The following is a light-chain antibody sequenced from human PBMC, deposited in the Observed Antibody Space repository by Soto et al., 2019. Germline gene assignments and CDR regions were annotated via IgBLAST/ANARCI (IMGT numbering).Light chain of an antibody. V-gene: IGKV3-11*01. CDR1: QSVSTY. CDR2: DAS. CDR3: QQRSNWPPLT. Sequence: EIVLTQSPATLSLSPGERATLSCRASQSVSTYLAWYQQKPGQAPRLLIYDASNRATGIPTRFSGSGSGTDFTLTISNLEPEDFAAYYCQQRSNWPPLTFGGGTKVEIK. J-gene: IGKJ4*01.